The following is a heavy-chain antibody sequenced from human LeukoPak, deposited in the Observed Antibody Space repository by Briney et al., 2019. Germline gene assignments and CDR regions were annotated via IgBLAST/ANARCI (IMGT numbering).Heavy chain of an antibody. CDR2: ISSLSGYI. CDR3: ARGEEKATITALDS. Sequence: GGSLRLSCAASGFTFNTDNMNWVRQAPGKGLEWVSCISSLSGYIYYADSVKGRFTISRDNAKNSLYLQMSSLRAEDTAVYYCARGEEKATITALDSWGQGTLVTVSS. J-gene: IGHJ4*02. CDR1: GFTFNTDN. V-gene: IGHV3-21*01. D-gene: IGHD5-24*01.